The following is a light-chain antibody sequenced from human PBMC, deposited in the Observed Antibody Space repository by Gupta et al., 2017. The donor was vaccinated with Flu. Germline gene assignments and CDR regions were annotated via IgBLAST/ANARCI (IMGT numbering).Light chain of an antibody. J-gene: IGLJ2*01. V-gene: IGLV3-25*03. CDR3: QSADSSGTYVL. CDR2: KDT. CDR1: TLSTQY. Sequence: SDELTQPPSVSGSQGQTPTLTGSGETLSTQYSYWYKQKPGQAPLLLIFKDTQRPSGIPERFSGSNSGATVTLTISGVRAEDEAAYYCQSADSSGTYVLFGGGTKLTV.